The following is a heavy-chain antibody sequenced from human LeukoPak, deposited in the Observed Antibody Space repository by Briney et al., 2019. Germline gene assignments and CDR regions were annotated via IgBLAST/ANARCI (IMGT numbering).Heavy chain of an antibody. J-gene: IGHJ3*02. D-gene: IGHD3-22*01. CDR3: ASLSFRGYDSSGYGTFDI. CDR2: IYYSGST. Sequence: PSETLSLTCTVSGGSISSYYWSWIRQPPGKGLEWIGYIYYSGSTNYNTSLKSRVTISVDTSKNQFSLKLSSVTAADTAVYYCASLSFRGYDSSGYGTFDIWGQGTMVTVSS. CDR1: GGSISSYY. V-gene: IGHV4-59*08.